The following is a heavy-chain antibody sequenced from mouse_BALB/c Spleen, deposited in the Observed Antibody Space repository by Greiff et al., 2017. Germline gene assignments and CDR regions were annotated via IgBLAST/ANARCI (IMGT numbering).Heavy chain of an antibody. J-gene: IGHJ2*01. CDR1: GYAFSSYW. D-gene: IGHD1-1*01. Sequence: QVQLKESGAELVRPGSSVKISCKASGYAFSSYWMNWVKQRPGQGLEWIGQIYPGDGDTNYNGKFKGKATLTADKSSSTAYMQLSSLTSEDSAVYFCARWAIYYYGSLDYWGQGTTLTVSS. CDR2: IYPGDGDT. V-gene: IGHV1-80*01. CDR3: ARWAIYYYGSLDY.